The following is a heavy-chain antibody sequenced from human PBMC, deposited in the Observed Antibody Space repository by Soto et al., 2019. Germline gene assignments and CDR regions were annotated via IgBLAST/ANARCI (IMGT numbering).Heavy chain of an antibody. D-gene: IGHD2-8*01. CDR3: AKDRGLVLSVYFDY. Sequence: EVQLVESGGGLVQPGRSLSLSCAASGFTFDDDAMHWVRQAPGKGLEWVSGISWKSGSIGYAYSVKGRFTISRDKATNSLYLQLNSLRAEDTALYYCAKDRGLVLSVYFDYWGQGTLVTVSS. J-gene: IGHJ4*02. CDR1: GFTFDDDA. CDR2: ISWKSGSI. V-gene: IGHV3-9*01.